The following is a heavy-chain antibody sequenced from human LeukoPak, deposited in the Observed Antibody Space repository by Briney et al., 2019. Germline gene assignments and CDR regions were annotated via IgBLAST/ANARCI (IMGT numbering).Heavy chain of an antibody. J-gene: IGHJ6*02. CDR2: IFYSGSA. CDR1: GVSISSYY. V-gene: IGHV4-59*01. CDR3: ARLRSGSTPPPPHYYYGLDV. Sequence: SETLSLTCTVSGVSISSYYWSWIRQPPGKGLEWIGYIFYSGSANSNPSLESRVTISVDTSKNQFSLKLSSVTAADTAAYYCARLRSGSTPPPPHYYYGLDVWGQGTTVIVSS. D-gene: IGHD1-26*01.